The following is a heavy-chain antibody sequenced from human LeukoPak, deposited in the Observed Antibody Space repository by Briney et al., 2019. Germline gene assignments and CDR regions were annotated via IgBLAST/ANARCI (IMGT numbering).Heavy chain of an antibody. D-gene: IGHD3-22*01. J-gene: IGHJ5*02. V-gene: IGHV1-69*06. CDR1: GGTFSSYA. Sequence: ASVKVSCKASGGTFSSYAISWVRQAPGQGLEWMGGIIPIFGTANYAQKFQGRVTITADKSTSTAYMELSSLRSEDTAVYYCAKALGYYYDSSAYYDHWGQGTLVTVSS. CDR2: IIPIFGTA. CDR3: AKALGYYYDSSAYYDH.